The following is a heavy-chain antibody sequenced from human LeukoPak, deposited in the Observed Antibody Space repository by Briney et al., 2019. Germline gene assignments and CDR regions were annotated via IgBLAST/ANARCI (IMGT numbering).Heavy chain of an antibody. J-gene: IGHJ5*02. CDR1: GYTFTSYD. CDR2: MNPNSGNT. V-gene: IGHV1-8*01. Sequence: ASVKVSCKASGYTFTSYDINWVRQATGQGLEWMGWMNPNSGNTGYAQKFQGRVTMTRNTSISTAYMELSSLRSEDTAVYHCARVPTPSLNWFDPWGQGTLVTVSS. CDR3: ARVPTPSLNWFDP.